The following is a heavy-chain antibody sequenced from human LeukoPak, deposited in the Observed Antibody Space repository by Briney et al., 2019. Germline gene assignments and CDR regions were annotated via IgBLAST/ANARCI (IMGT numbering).Heavy chain of an antibody. Sequence: GASVKVSCKASGGTFSSYAISWVRQAPGQGLEWMGRIIPILGIANYAQKFQGRVTITADKSTSTAYMELSSLRSEDTAVYYCARDHSSGWWYFQHWGQGTLVTASS. D-gene: IGHD6-19*01. CDR2: IIPILGIA. V-gene: IGHV1-69*04. CDR1: GGTFSSYA. J-gene: IGHJ1*01. CDR3: ARDHSSGWWYFQH.